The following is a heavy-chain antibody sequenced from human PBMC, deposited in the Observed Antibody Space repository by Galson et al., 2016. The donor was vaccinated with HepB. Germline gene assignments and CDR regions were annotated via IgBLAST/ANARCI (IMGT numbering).Heavy chain of an antibody. V-gene: IGHV3-21*04. CDR1: GFTFSTYS. J-gene: IGHJ5*02. D-gene: IGHD2-21*02. CDR3: ARAEECFGDCLQKYYLDP. Sequence: SLRLSCAASGFTFSTYSMNWVRLAPGKGLEWVSSTDSTSRYIYYADSVRGRFTISRDNAQKSLYLQMNSLRAEDTAVYYCARAEECFGDCLQKYYLDPWGRVTLVTFSS. CDR2: TDSTSRYI.